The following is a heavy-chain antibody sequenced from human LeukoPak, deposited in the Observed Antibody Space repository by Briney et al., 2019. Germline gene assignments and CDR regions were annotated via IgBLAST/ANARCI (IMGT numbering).Heavy chain of an antibody. V-gene: IGHV3-23*01. J-gene: IGHJ4*02. CDR2: ISGSGDNT. D-gene: IGHD3-22*01. Sequence: GGSLRLSCAASGFPFSSYAMSWVRQAPGKGLEWVSGISGSGDNTYYADSVKGRFTISRDNSKNTLYVQVNSLGTEDTAAYYCAKGSYYDSSGSFYFDYWGQGTLVTVSS. CDR3: AKGSYYDSSGSFYFDY. CDR1: GFPFSSYA.